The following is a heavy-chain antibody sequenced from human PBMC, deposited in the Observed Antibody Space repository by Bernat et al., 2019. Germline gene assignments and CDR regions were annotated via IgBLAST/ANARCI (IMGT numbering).Heavy chain of an antibody. Sequence: QLQLQESGPGLVKPSETLSLTCTVSGGSISSSSYYWGWIRQPPGKGLEWIGSIYYSGSTYYNPSLKSRVTISVDTSKNQFSLKLSSVTAADTAVYYCARREPVSLSGAFDIWGQGTMVTVSS. CDR1: GGSISSSSYY. V-gene: IGHV4-39*01. CDR3: ARREPVSLSGAFDI. D-gene: IGHD1-26*01. J-gene: IGHJ3*02. CDR2: IYYSGST.